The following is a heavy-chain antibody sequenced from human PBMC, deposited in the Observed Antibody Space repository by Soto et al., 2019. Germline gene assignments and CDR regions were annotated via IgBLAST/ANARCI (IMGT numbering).Heavy chain of an antibody. J-gene: IGHJ6*02. CDR1: AGTFSSYA. CDR3: ARGGSSGWCVGEYDGMDV. Sequence: QVQLVQSGAEVKKPGSSVKVSCKASAGTFSSYAISWVRQAPGQGLEWMGGIIPIFGTANYAQKFQGRVTIPADESTGTAYMELSGLRSEETAVYYCARGGSSGWCVGEYDGMDVWGQGTTVTVSS. V-gene: IGHV1-69*12. CDR2: IIPIFGTA. D-gene: IGHD6-19*01.